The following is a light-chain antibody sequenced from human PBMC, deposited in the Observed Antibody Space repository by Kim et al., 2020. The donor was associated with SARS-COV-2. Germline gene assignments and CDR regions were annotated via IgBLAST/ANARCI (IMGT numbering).Light chain of an antibody. CDR3: QVWDSSSDHRV. CDR2: YDS. V-gene: IGLV3-21*04. J-gene: IGLJ3*02. CDR1: NIGSKS. Sequence: APGKTARITCGGNNIGSKSVHWYQQKPGQAPVLVTYYDSDRPSGIPERLSGSNSGNTATLTISRVEAGDEADYYCQVWDSSSDHRVFGGGTQLTVL.